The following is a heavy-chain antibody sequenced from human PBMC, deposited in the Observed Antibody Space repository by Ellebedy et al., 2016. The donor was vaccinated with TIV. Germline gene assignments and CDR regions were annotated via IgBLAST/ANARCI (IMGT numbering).Heavy chain of an antibody. CDR3: AREGYSSEERGDV. V-gene: IGHV1-69*13. CDR1: GGTFSSYA. Sequence: AASVKVSCKASGGTFSSYAISWVRQAPGQGLEWMGGIIPIFGTANYAQKFQGRVTITADESTSTAYMELSSLRSDDTAVYYCAREGYSSEERGDVWGQGTTVTVSS. D-gene: IGHD5-18*01. J-gene: IGHJ6*02. CDR2: IIPIFGTA.